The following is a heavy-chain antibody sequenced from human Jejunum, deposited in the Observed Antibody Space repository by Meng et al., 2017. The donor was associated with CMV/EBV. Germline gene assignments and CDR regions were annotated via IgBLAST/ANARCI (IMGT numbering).Heavy chain of an antibody. V-gene: IGHV3-15*01. CDR2: IKPNTAGGTA. CDR3: TANYFDY. Sequence: SCASSGLSFTNAWMSWVRQAPGKGMGWIGRIKPNTAGGTADYVAPVKGRFTISRDDSKNTLYLQMNSLKSEDTAVYYCTANYFDYWGQGTLVTVSS. CDR1: GLSFTNAW. J-gene: IGHJ4*02.